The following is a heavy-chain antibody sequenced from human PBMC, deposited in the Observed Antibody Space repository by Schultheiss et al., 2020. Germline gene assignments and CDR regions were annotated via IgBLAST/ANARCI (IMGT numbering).Heavy chain of an antibody. Sequence: GESLKISCRGSGYRFTTYWIGWVRQMPGKGLEWMGMIYPDDSDTRYSPSFQGQVTISADKSISTAYLQWSSLKASDTAMYYCAKDEGSGGQFWFDPWGQGTLVTVSS. CDR3: AKDEGSGGQFWFDP. V-gene: IGHV5-51*01. CDR2: IYPDDSDT. CDR1: GYRFTTYW. J-gene: IGHJ5*02. D-gene: IGHD6-19*01.